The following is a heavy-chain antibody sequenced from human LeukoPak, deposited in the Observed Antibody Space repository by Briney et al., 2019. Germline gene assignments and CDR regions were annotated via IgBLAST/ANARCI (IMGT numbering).Heavy chain of an antibody. CDR1: GGSISSYY. V-gene: IGHV4-59*12. Sequence: PSETLSLTCTVSGGSISSYYWSWIRQPPGKGLEWIGYIYYSGSTNYNPSLKSRVTISVDTSKNQFSLKLSSVTAADTAVYYCARGHRRYCSGGSCYLDYWGQGTLVTVSS. CDR2: IYYSGST. J-gene: IGHJ4*02. CDR3: ARGHRRYCSGGSCYLDY. D-gene: IGHD2-15*01.